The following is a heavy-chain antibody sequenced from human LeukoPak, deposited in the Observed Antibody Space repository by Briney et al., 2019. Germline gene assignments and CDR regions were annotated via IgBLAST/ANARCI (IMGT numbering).Heavy chain of an antibody. Sequence: ASVKVSCKASGGTLRRHTITWVRQAPGQGLEWMGRIIPILGIAKYAQKFQGRVTITADKSTSTAYMELSSLRSEDTAVYYCASPLAGYCSSTSCPFGNYYYYGMDVWGQGTTVTVSS. D-gene: IGHD2-2*01. J-gene: IGHJ6*02. CDR3: ASPLAGYCSSTSCPFGNYYYYGMDV. V-gene: IGHV1-69*02. CDR2: IIPILGIA. CDR1: GGTLRRHT.